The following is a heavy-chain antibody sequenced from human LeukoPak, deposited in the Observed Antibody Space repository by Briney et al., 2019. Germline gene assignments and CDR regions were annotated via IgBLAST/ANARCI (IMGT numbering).Heavy chain of an antibody. CDR1: GESMIGHY. Sequence: PSETLSLTCAVYGESMIGHYWTWIRQPPGKRLECIGEIHHSGGTNSNPSLKNRLTMSIDMSKNQFSLKLKSVTAADTAVYYCARATASGSGRAYDHWAQGNLVPVSS. CDR2: IHHSGGT. J-gene: IGHJ4*02. V-gene: IGHV4-34*01. CDR3: ARATASGSGRAYDH. D-gene: IGHD3-10*01.